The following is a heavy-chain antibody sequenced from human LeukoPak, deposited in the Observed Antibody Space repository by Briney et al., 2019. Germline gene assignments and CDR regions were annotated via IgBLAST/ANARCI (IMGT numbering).Heavy chain of an antibody. CDR3: AKGYTFHGVAHDSGYFDY. Sequence: GGSLRLSCAASGFTLSYHWMHWVRQAPGKGLVWVSRTNSDDSRIIYAESVKGRFTISRDNAKSSLYLQMNSLRNEDMAFYFCAKGYTFHGVAHDSGYFDYWGQRTLVTVSS. J-gene: IGHJ4*02. V-gene: IGHV3-74*01. D-gene: IGHD3-3*01. CDR1: GFTLSYHW. CDR2: TNSDDSRI.